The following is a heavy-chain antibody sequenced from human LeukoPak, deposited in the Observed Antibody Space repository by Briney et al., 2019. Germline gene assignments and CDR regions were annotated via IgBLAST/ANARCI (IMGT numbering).Heavy chain of an antibody. CDR3: VRDPHIVVVPAARVYYFDY. CDR2: TNSDGKTT. V-gene: IGHV3-74*01. Sequence: PGGSLRLSCAASGFTFSSYWMHWVRQAPGKGLVWVSRTNSDGKTTRYADSAKGRFTISRDNAKNSLYLQMDSLRAEDTAVYYCVRDPHIVVVPAARVYYFDYWGQGTLVTVSS. CDR1: GFTFSSYW. D-gene: IGHD2-2*01. J-gene: IGHJ4*02.